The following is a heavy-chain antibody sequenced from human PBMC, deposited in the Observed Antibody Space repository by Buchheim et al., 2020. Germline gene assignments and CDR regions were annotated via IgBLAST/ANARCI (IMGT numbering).Heavy chain of an antibody. CDR1: GFTFGTYD. Sequence: EVQFLESGGGLIQPGGSLRLSCVASGFTFGTYDMSWVRQAPGKGLEWVSALSGSTGGTTYADSVKGRFTISSDTSKNKLFLQLSSLSPGDTAMYFCARVLRHWYFDLWGRGIL. J-gene: IGHJ2*01. CDR3: ARVLRHWYFDL. D-gene: IGHD2/OR15-2a*01. V-gene: IGHV3-23*01. CDR2: LSGSTGGT.